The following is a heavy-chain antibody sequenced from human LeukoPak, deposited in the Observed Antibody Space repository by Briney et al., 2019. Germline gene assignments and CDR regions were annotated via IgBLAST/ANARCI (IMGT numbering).Heavy chain of an antibody. CDR2: IYYSGST. Sequence: SGTLSLTCAVSGGSISSSNWWSWVRQPPGKGLEWIGSIYYSGSTYYNPSLKSRVTISVDTSKNQFSLKLSSVTAADTAVYYCARKGDYYDSSAYYDYWGQGTLVTVSS. J-gene: IGHJ4*02. D-gene: IGHD3-22*01. V-gene: IGHV4-4*02. CDR1: GGSISSSNW. CDR3: ARKGDYYDSSAYYDY.